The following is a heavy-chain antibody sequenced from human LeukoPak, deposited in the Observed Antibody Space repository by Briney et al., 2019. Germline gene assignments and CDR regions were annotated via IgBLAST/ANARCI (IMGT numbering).Heavy chain of an antibody. Sequence: PGGSLRLSCAASGFSVSNNYMSWVRQAPGKGLEWVSVIYSGGSTFYADSVKGRFTISRDNSKNTLYLQMNSLRAEDTAVYYCARDDGEMATCFDYWGQGTLVTVSS. CDR1: GFSVSNNY. CDR2: IYSGGST. J-gene: IGHJ4*01. D-gene: IGHD5-24*01. CDR3: ARDDGEMATCFDY. V-gene: IGHV3-66*01.